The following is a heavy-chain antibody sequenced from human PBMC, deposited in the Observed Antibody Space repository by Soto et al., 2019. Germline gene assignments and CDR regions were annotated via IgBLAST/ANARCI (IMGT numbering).Heavy chain of an antibody. J-gene: IGHJ4*02. CDR1: GGSISSSNW. V-gene: IGHV4-4*02. CDR3: ARAVTAAGNGLDD. D-gene: IGHD6-13*01. CDR2: IYHSGST. Sequence: SETLSLTCAVSGGSISSSNWWSWVRQPPGKGLEWIGEIYHSGSTNYNPYLKSRVTISVDKSKNQFSLKLTSVTAADTAVYSCARAVTAAGNGLDDWGQGTLVTVSS.